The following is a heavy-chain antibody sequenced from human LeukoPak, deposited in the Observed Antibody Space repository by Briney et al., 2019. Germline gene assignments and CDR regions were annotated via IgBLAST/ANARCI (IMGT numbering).Heavy chain of an antibody. J-gene: IGHJ4*02. D-gene: IGHD1-26*01. CDR2: IYYSGST. V-gene: IGHV4-59*01. CDR1: GGSISSYY. Sequence: SETLSLTCTVSGGSISSYYWSWIRQPPGKGLEWIGYIYYSGSTNYNPSLKSQVTISVDTSKNQFSLKLSSVTAADTAVYYCARSAFVGATVYFDYWGQGTLVTVSS. CDR3: ARSAFVGATVYFDY.